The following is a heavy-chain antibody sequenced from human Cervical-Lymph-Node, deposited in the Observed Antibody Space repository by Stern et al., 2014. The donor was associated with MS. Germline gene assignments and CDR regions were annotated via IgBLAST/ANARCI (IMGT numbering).Heavy chain of an antibody. CDR2: LFPGGSDI. J-gene: IGHJ4*02. Sequence: VQLVESGPEVKRPGESLKISCQASGYTFTSYWIGWVRQMPGKGLEWVPILFPGGSDIRYSPSFQGQVTISADKSSSTAYLQWNNLKASDTAIYYCARQRYFDYWGQGTLVTVSS. CDR3: ARQRYFDY. V-gene: IGHV5-51*01. CDR1: GYTFTSYW.